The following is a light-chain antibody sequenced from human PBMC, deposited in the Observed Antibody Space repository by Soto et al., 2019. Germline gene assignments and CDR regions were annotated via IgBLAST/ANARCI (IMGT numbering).Light chain of an antibody. CDR1: QIVTSSY. Sequence: ENVLTQSPGTLSLAPGERATLFCRVSQIVTSSYLAWYQQKPGQAPRLLIYGASSRATGIPDRFSGSGSGTDFTLTISRLEPEDFAVYYCQQHGSSPPSWTFGQGTKVEIK. V-gene: IGKV3-20*01. J-gene: IGKJ1*01. CDR3: QQHGSSPPSWT. CDR2: GAS.